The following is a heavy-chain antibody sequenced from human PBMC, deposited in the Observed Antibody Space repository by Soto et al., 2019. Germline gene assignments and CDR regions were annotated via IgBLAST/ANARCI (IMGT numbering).Heavy chain of an antibody. D-gene: IGHD2-2*01. CDR3: ARVFEYCSSTSCRFYDFWSGPDAFDI. V-gene: IGHV3-74*01. CDR1: GFTFSSYW. J-gene: IGHJ3*02. CDR2: INSDGSST. Sequence: PGGSLRLSCAASGFTFSSYWMHWVRQAPGKGLVWVSRINSDGSSTSYADSVKGRFTISGDNAKNTLYLQMNSLRAEDTAVYYCARVFEYCSSTSCRFYDFWSGPDAFDIWGQGTMVTVSS.